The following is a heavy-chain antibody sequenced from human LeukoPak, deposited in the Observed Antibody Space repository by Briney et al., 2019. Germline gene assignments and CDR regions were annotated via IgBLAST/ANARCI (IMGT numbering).Heavy chain of an antibody. J-gene: IGHJ4*02. V-gene: IGHV1-2*02. D-gene: IGHD3-22*01. CDR2: INPNSGGT. Sequence: ASVKVSCKASGYTFTGYYMHWVRQAPGQGLEWMGWINPNSGGTNYAQKSQGRVTMTRDMSTSTVYMELSSLRSEDTAVYYCARDQGYDSSGYYYYQFDYWGQGTLVTVSS. CDR3: ARDQGYDSSGYYYYQFDY. CDR1: GYTFTGYY.